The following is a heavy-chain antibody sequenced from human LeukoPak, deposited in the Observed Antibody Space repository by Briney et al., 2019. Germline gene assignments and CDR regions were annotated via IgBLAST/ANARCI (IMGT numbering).Heavy chain of an antibody. D-gene: IGHD6-13*01. J-gene: IGHJ6*03. Sequence: SQTLSLTCAISGDSVSSNSAAWNWVRRSPSRGLEWLGRTYYRSKWYNDYTVSVKSRITINPDTSKNQFSLQLNSVTPEDTAVYYCARGPQLVGYYYIDVWGKGTTVTVSS. CDR2: TYYRSKWYN. CDR3: ARGPQLVGYYYIDV. CDR1: GDSVSSNSAA. V-gene: IGHV6-1*01.